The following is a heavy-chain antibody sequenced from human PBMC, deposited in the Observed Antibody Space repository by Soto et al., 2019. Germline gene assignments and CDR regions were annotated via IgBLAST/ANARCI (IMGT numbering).Heavy chain of an antibody. J-gene: IGHJ4*02. V-gene: IGHV3-9*01. CDR2: ISWNSGSI. CDR1: GFTFDDYA. CDR3: ARDPPYYYDSSGFSYYFDY. Sequence: GGSLRLSCAASGFTFDDYAMHWVRQAPGKGLEWVSGISWNSGSIGYGDSVKGRFTISRDNAKNTLYLQMNSLRAEDTAVYYCARDPPYYYDSSGFSYYFDYWGQGTLVTVSS. D-gene: IGHD3-22*01.